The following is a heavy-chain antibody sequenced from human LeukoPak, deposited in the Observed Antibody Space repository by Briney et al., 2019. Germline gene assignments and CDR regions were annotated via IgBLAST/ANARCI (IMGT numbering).Heavy chain of an antibody. J-gene: IGHJ6*04. V-gene: IGHV3-21*01. Sequence: GGSLRLSCAASGFTFSSYSMNWVRQAPGKGLEWVSSISSSSSYIYYADSVKGRFTISRDNAKNSLYLQMNSLGAEDTAVYYCARDPGYCSSTSCSGSGMDVWGKGTTVTVSS. D-gene: IGHD2-2*01. CDR3: ARDPGYCSSTSCSGSGMDV. CDR1: GFTFSSYS. CDR2: ISSSSSYI.